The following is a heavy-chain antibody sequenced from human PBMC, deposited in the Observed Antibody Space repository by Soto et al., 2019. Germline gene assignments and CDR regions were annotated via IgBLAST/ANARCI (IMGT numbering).Heavy chain of an antibody. CDR3: ARGDIVAIFGMDV. V-gene: IGHV1-46*01. J-gene: IGHJ6*02. D-gene: IGHD5-12*01. Sequence: VASVKVSCKASGYTFTSYYMHWVRQAPGQGLEWMGIINPSGGSTTYAQKFQGRVTMTRDTSTSTVYMELSSQRSEDTAVYYCARGDIVAIFGMDVWGQGTTVTVSS. CDR1: GYTFTSYY. CDR2: INPSGGST.